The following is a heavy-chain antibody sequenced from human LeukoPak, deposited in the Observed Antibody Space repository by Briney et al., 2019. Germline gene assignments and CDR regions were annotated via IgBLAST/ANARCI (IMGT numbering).Heavy chain of an antibody. V-gene: IGHV3-66*01. CDR1: GFTVSSNY. CDR2: IYSGGST. CDR3: ARDRMEMATITLYYYYGMDV. Sequence: GGSLRLSCAASGFTVSSNYMSWVRQAPGKGLEWVSVIYSGGSTYYADSVKGRFTISRDNSKNTLYLQMNSLRAEDTAVYYCARDRMEMATITLYYYYGMDVWGQGTTVTVS. D-gene: IGHD5-24*01. J-gene: IGHJ6*02.